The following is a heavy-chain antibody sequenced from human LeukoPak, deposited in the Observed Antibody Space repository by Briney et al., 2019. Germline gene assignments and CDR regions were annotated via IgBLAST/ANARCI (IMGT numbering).Heavy chain of an antibody. Sequence: GGSLRLSCAASGFTFSSYAMSWVRQAPGKGLEWVSAISGSGGSTYYADSVKGRFTISRDNAKNSLYLQMNSLRAEDTAVYYCAKGMPIDSSGWYVGDYWGQGTLVTVSS. J-gene: IGHJ4*02. CDR2: ISGSGGST. D-gene: IGHD6-19*01. CDR1: GFTFSSYA. CDR3: AKGMPIDSSGWYVGDY. V-gene: IGHV3-23*01.